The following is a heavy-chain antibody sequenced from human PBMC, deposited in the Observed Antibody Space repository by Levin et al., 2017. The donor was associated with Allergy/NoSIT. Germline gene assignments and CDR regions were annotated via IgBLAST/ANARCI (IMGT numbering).Heavy chain of an antibody. Sequence: SQTLSLTCTVSGGSISSYYWSWIRQPPGKGLEWIGYIYYSGSTNYNPSLKSRVTISVDTSKNQFSLKLSSVTAADTAVYYCARGCSGGSCYGDAFDIWCQGTMVTVSS. D-gene: IGHD2-15*01. V-gene: IGHV4-59*01. CDR3: ARGCSGGSCYGDAFDI. CDR2: IYYSGST. CDR1: GGSISSYY. J-gene: IGHJ3*02.